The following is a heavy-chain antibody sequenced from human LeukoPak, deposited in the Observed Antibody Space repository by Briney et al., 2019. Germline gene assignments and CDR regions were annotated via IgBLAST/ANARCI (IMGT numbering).Heavy chain of an antibody. CDR2: ISGSGGST. V-gene: IGHV3-23*01. CDR3: AKTGRGTTTFHYFAY. Sequence: GGSLRLSCVASGFTFSSYAMSWVRQAPGKGLEWVSVISGSGGSTYHADSVKGRFTISRDNSKNTLFLQMNSLRAEDTAVYYCAKTGRGTTTFHYFAYWGQGTLVTVPS. J-gene: IGHJ4*02. CDR1: GFTFSSYA. D-gene: IGHD1-26*01.